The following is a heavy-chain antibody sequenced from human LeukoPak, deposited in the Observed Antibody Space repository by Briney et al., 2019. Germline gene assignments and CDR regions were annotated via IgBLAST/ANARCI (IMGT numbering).Heavy chain of an antibody. J-gene: IGHJ3*02. CDR2: IYYSGST. V-gene: IGHV4-59*08. D-gene: IGHD3-22*01. Sequence: SETLSLTCTVSGGSISTYYWSWIRQPPGKGLEWIGYIYYSGSTNYNPSLKSRVTISVDTSKDQFSLKLSSVTAADTAVYYCARRKNAYYYDSSGYLGAFDIWGQGTMVTVSS. CDR3: ARRKNAYYYDSSGYLGAFDI. CDR1: GGSISTYY.